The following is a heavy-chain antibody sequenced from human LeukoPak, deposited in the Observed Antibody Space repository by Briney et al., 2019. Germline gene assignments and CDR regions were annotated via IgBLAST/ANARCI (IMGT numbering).Heavy chain of an antibody. CDR2: ISYDGSNK. J-gene: IGHJ6*02. Sequence: PGGSLRLSCAASGFTFSSYGMHWVRQAPGKGLEWVAVISYDGSNKYYADSMKGRFTISRDNSKNTLYLQMNSLRAEDTAVYYCANRAYYYYGMDVWGQGTTVTVSS. CDR1: GFTFSSYG. CDR3: ANRAYYYYGMDV. V-gene: IGHV3-30*18.